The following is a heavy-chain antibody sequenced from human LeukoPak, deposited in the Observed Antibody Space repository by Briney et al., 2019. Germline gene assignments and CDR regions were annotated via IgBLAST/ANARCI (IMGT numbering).Heavy chain of an antibody. CDR1: GFTFSSYA. D-gene: IGHD2-21*02. J-gene: IGHJ4*02. V-gene: IGHV3-30-3*01. CDR3: EGSDLFDY. CDR2: ISYDGSNK. Sequence: GRSLRLSCAASGFTFSSYAMHWVRQAPGKGLEWVAVISYDGSNKYYADSVKGRFTISRDNSKNTLYLQMNSLRAEDTAVYYCEGSDLFDYWGQGTLVTVSS.